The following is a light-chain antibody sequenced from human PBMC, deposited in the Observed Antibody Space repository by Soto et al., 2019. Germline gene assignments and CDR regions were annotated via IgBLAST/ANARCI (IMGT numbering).Light chain of an antibody. V-gene: IGLV1-47*01. Sequence: QSVLTQPPSASGTPGQRVTFSCAGSNSNIGSNNVYWYHQLPGPAPKLLIYKINQRPSGVPDRFSGSKSGTSASLAISGLRSEDEANYYCAVWDGNLSGVVFGGGTKLTVL. CDR2: KIN. CDR1: NSNIGSNN. CDR3: AVWDGNLSGVV. J-gene: IGLJ2*01.